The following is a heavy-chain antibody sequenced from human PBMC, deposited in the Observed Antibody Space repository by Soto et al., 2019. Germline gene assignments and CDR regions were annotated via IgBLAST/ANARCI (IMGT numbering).Heavy chain of an antibody. CDR3: GRVVIKMAIQSIAS. Sequence: PSETLSVTCAVYGGSLSGYYWTWIRQPPGKGLEWIGEVNPGGITNYSPSVKSRLKISLDTSKKEVSLEMTSVTAADTAVYYCGRVVIKMAIQSIASWGPGTMVTVYS. V-gene: IGHV4-34*01. CDR2: VNPGGIT. J-gene: IGHJ1*01. CDR1: GGSLSGYY.